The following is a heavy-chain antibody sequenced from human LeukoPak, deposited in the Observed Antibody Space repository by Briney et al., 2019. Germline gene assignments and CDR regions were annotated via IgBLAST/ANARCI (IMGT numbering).Heavy chain of an antibody. CDR2: ISYDGSNK. J-gene: IGHJ4*02. V-gene: IGHV3-30*18. CDR3: AEAGDYYDSSGYYSTTLDY. CDR1: GFTFSSYG. Sequence: GGSLRLSCAASGFTFSSYGMHWVRQAPGKGLEWVAVISYDGSNKYYADSVKGRFTISRDNSKNTLYLQMNSLRAEDTAVYYCAEAGDYYDSSGYYSTTLDYWGQGTLVTVSS. D-gene: IGHD3-22*01.